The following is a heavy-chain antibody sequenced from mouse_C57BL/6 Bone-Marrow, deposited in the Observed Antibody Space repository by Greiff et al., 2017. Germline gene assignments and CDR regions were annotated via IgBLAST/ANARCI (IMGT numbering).Heavy chain of an antibody. CDR3: ASPITTVVRYFDV. Sequence: VQLQQSGAELVKPGASVKLSCKASGYTFTSYWMHWVKQRPGQGLEWIGMIHPNSGSTNYNEKFKSKATLTVDKSSSPAYMQPSSLPSEDSAVYYCASPITTVVRYFDVWGTGTTVTVSS. V-gene: IGHV1-64*01. J-gene: IGHJ1*03. D-gene: IGHD1-1*01. CDR1: GYTFTSYW. CDR2: IHPNSGST.